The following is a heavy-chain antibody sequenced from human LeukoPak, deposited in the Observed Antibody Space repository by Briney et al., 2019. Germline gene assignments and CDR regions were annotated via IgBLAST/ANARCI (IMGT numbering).Heavy chain of an antibody. V-gene: IGHV3-21*01. Sequence: GGSLRLSCAASGFIFNYYSMNWVRQAPGKGLEWVSSISSGSSYIKYADSVKGRFTISRDNAKNSLYLQMNSLRAEDTAVYYCTRNRDYYDNSGLDYWGQGTLVTVSS. CDR1: GFIFNYYS. J-gene: IGHJ4*02. D-gene: IGHD3-22*01. CDR2: ISSGSSYI. CDR3: TRNRDYYDNSGLDY.